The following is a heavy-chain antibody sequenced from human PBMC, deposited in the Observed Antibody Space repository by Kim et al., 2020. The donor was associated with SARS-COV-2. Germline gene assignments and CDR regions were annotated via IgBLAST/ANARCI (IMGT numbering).Heavy chain of an antibody. CDR3: SAVDVVVGCELGDPYYY. Sequence: GGSLRLSCAASGFTFSSYAMSWVRQAPGNGLELVSAISGSGGSTYYADSVTGRFTISCDNSQNTLYLQMHLLRAADTAVYYCSAVDVVVGCELGDPYYY. D-gene: IGHD7-27*01. CDR2: ISGSGGST. CDR1: GFTFSSYA. V-gene: IGHV3-23*01. J-gene: IGHJ6*01.